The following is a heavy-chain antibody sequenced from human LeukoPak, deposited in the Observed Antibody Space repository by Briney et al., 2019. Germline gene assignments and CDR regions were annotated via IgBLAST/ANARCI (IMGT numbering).Heavy chain of an antibody. V-gene: IGHV4-61*10. CDR2: IFYTGTT. CDR3: ARSRIEMATISPADY. D-gene: IGHD5-24*01. CDR1: GGSISSGSHY. J-gene: IGHJ4*02. Sequence: SETLSLTCTVSGGSISSGSHYWSWIRQPAGKGLEWIGYIFYTGTTNYNPSLKSRVTISVDTSNEQFSLKLTSVTAADSAVYYCARSRIEMATISPADYWGQGTLVTVSS.